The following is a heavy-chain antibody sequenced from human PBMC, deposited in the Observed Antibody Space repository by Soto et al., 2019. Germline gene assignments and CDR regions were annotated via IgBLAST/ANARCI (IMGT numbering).Heavy chain of an antibody. Sequence: QVQLVQSGPEVKKAGASVKVSCKSSGYTFNTYAIGWVRLAPGQGLEWMGWISPYNSNANYAQTYLGRVTMTTDTSTSTVYMELRNLKSDDTARYYCARLARGYDFDYWGQGTLVTVSS. CDR1: GYTFNTYA. J-gene: IGHJ4*02. D-gene: IGHD2-15*01. V-gene: IGHV1-18*01. CDR3: ARLARGYDFDY. CDR2: ISPYNSNA.